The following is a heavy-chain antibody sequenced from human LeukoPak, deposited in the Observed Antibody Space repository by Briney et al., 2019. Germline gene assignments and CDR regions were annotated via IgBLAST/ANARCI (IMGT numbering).Heavy chain of an antibody. CDR3: ARDRGGQWLVGRWFDP. Sequence: PSGTLSLTCTVSGGSIGTYYWTWIRQPPGKGLELIGYIYYSGSTNYNPSLKSRVTISVDTSKNQFSLSLNSVTAADTAVYYCARDRGGQWLVGRWFDPWGQGTLVTVSS. V-gene: IGHV4-59*01. CDR1: GGSIGTYY. CDR2: IYYSGST. D-gene: IGHD6-19*01. J-gene: IGHJ5*02.